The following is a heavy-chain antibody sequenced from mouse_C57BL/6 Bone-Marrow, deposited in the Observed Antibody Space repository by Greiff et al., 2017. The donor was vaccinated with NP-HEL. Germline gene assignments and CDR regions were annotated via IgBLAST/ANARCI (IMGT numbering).Heavy chain of an antibody. CDR2: IYPVSGET. CDR1: GYTFTDHI. Sequence: QVQLKQSGAELASPGASVTLSCKASGYTFTDHIMNWVKKRPGQGLEWIGRIYPVSGETNYNHKFMGKATFSIDRSSSTVYMVLNSLTSEDPAVYYCGRIGKYYGSSPYYFDYWGQGTTLTVSS. D-gene: IGHD1-1*01. V-gene: IGHV1-11*01. CDR3: GRIGKYYGSSPYYFDY. J-gene: IGHJ2*01.